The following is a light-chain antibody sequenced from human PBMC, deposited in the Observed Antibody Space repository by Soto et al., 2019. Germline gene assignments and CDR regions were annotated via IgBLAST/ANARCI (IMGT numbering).Light chain of an antibody. J-gene: IGKJ4*01. CDR1: QSVTSSY. Sequence: EIVLTQSPGTLSLSPGERATLSCRASQSVTSSYLAWYQQKPGQAPRLLIYGASSRATGIPARFSGSGSGTDFTLTISRLEPQYFAMYYCHQYGSSPLTFGGGTKVEIK. CDR2: GAS. V-gene: IGKV3-20*01. CDR3: HQYGSSPLT.